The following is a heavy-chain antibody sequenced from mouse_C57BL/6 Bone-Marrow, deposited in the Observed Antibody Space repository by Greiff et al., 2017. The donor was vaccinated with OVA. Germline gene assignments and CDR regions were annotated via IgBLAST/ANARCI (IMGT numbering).Heavy chain of an antibody. V-gene: IGHV1-69*01. CDR2: IDPSDSYT. J-gene: IGHJ3*01. Sequence: VQLQQPGAELVMPGASVKLSCKASGYTFTSYWMHWVKQRPGQGLEWIGEIDPSDSYTNYNQKFKGKSTLTVDKSSSTAYMQLSSLTSEDAAVYYCARSDYSNPAWFAYWGQGALVTVS. CDR1: GYTFTSYW. CDR3: ARSDYSNPAWFAY. D-gene: IGHD2-5*01.